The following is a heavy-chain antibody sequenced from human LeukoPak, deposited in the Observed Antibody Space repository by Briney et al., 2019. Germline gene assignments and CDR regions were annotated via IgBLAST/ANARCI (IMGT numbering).Heavy chain of an antibody. CDR2: IIPILGIA. D-gene: IGHD3-22*01. V-gene: IGHV1-69*04. CDR1: GGTFSSYA. J-gene: IGHJ3*02. Sequence: SVKVSCTASGGTFSSYAISWVRPAPGQGLEWMGRIIPILGIANYAQECQGRVTITADKSTSTAYMELSSLRSEDTAVYYCARPYYYDSSGYYYPLGAFDIWGQGTMVTVSS. CDR3: ARPYYYDSSGYYYPLGAFDI.